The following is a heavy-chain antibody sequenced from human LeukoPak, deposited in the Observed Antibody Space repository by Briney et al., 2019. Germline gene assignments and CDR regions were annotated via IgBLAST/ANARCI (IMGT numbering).Heavy chain of an antibody. D-gene: IGHD3-22*01. Sequence: SETLSLTCTVSGGSISSYYWSWIRQPAGKGLEWIGRIYTSGSTNYNPSLKSRVTMSVDTSKNQFSLKLSSVTAADTAVYYCARESGRSGYYYFNWFDPWGQGTLVTVSS. CDR3: ARESGRSGYYYFNWFDP. CDR1: GGSISSYY. J-gene: IGHJ5*02. V-gene: IGHV4-4*07. CDR2: IYTSGST.